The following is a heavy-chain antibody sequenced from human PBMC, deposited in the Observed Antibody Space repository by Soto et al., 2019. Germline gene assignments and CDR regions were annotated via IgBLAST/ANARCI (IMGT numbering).Heavy chain of an antibody. Sequence: GGSLRLSCAASGFTFSSHGMHWVRQAPGKGLEWVAVISYDGSNKYYADSVKGRFTISRDNSKNTLYLQMNSLRAEDTAVYYCARDERAIKWELPKAGFDYWGQGTLVTVSS. V-gene: IGHV3-30*03. D-gene: IGHD1-26*01. CDR2: ISYDGSNK. J-gene: IGHJ4*02. CDR1: GFTFSSHG. CDR3: ARDERAIKWELPKAGFDY.